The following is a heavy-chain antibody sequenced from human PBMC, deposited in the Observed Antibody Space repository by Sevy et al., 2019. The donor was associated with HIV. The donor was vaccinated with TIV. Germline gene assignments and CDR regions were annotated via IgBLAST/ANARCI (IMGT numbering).Heavy chain of an antibody. D-gene: IGHD2-21*01. V-gene: IGHV4-31*11. CDR1: GDSIFSGNSY. CDR2: IYYSGST. J-gene: IGHJ4*02. Sequence: TLSLTCAVSGDSIFSGNSYWSWIRQYPGKGLEWIGYIYYSGSTYYNPSLKSRITISVDTSKNQFSLKLRSVTAADTAVYYCARDPVVPTGLGYFDYWGQGALVTVSS. CDR3: ARDPVVPTGLGYFDY.